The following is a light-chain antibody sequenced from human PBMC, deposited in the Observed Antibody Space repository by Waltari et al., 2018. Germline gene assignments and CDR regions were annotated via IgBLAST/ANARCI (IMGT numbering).Light chain of an antibody. Sequence: DIVLTQSPAILSLSPGERASLSCRASQSVTNYLAWYQQKPGQAPRLLIYDTSNRATVIPARFSGSGFGTDFTLTISSLEPEDCAVYYCQQRRDWPLTFGGGTKVEIK. CDR3: QQRRDWPLT. V-gene: IGKV3-11*01. J-gene: IGKJ4*01. CDR2: DTS. CDR1: QSVTNY.